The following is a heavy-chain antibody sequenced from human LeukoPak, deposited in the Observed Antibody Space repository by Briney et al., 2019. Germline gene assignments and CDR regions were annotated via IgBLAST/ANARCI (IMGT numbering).Heavy chain of an antibody. V-gene: IGHV3-9*01. D-gene: IGHD3-22*01. CDR1: GFTFDDYA. Sequence: GGSLRLSCAASGFTFDDYAMHWVRQAPGKGLEWVSGISWNSGSIGYADSVKGRFTISRDNSKNTLYLQMNSLRAEDTAVYYCARDRIVVAPDAFDIWGQGTMVTVSS. CDR2: ISWNSGSI. J-gene: IGHJ3*02. CDR3: ARDRIVVAPDAFDI.